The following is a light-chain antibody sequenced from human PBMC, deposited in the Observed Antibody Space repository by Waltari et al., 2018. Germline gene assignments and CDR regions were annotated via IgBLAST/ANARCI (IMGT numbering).Light chain of an antibody. J-gene: IGKJ4*01. CDR3: QQYYNTPLT. V-gene: IGKV4-1*01. CDR2: WAS. CDR1: ESVLYSPNNKNH. Sequence: DIVMTQSPESLAVSLGKRATISCKTSESVLYSPNNKNHLAWYQQKPGQPPRLLLYWASTRESGVPDRFIGSGSETDFTLTVTSLQAEDVAVYYCQQYYNTPLTFGGGTKVGVK.